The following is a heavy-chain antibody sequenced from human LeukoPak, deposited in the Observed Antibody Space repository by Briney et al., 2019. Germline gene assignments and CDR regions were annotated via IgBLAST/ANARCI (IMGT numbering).Heavy chain of an antibody. V-gene: IGHV3-7*01. CDR2: IKLDGTQK. D-gene: IGHD5-12*01. CDR1: GFTFRNYW. J-gene: IGHJ4*02. Sequence: GGSLRLSCAASGFTFRNYWMSWIRQAPGRGLEWVANIKLDGTQKNYIQSVRGRFTISRDNARNFLYLQLSSLRAEDTAVYYCARGDSGYENDYWGQGTLVTVSS. CDR3: ARGDSGYENDY.